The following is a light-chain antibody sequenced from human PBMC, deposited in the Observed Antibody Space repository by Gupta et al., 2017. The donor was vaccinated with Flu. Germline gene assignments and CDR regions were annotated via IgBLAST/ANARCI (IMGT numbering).Light chain of an antibody. J-gene: IGKJ1*01. V-gene: IGKV2-28*01. Sequence: ILMTQSQLSLPVTPGEPAFISCRASQSSLHSNGYNYLDWYLQKPGQSAQLLLYLGSNRAPGVPDRMSSSGSCTAFTLIISRMEAEAVVVSYCRQSLQTRTTFGQGTRLEMK. CDR3: RQSLQTRTT. CDR2: LGS. CDR1: QSSLHSNGYNY.